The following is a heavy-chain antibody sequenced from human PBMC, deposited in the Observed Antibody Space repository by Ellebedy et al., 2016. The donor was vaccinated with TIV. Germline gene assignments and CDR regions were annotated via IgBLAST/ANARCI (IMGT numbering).Heavy chain of an antibody. Sequence: GESLKISCVASGFSFSSYAMSWVRQAPGKGLEWVSGIFGSGGSRYADSVKGRFTISRDNSKSTLDLQMSSLRAEDTAVYYCAKDRISGDGYWVFDFWGQGTLVTVST. V-gene: IGHV3-23*01. CDR2: IFGSGGSR. J-gene: IGHJ4*02. CDR1: GFSFSSYA. CDR3: AKDRISGDGYWVFDF. D-gene: IGHD4-17*01.